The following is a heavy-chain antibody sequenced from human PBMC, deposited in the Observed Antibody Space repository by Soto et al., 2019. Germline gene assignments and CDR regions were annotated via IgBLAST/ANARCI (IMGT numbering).Heavy chain of an antibody. CDR3: ARVKVFYYYYGMEV. CDR1: GGSFSGYY. Sequence: SETLSLTCAVYGGSFSGYYWSWIRQPPGKGLEWPGEINHSGSTNYNPSLKSRVTISVDTSKNQFSLKLSSVTAAATAVYYCARVKVFYYYYGMEVWGQGTTVTVSS. V-gene: IGHV4-34*01. CDR2: INHSGST. J-gene: IGHJ6*02.